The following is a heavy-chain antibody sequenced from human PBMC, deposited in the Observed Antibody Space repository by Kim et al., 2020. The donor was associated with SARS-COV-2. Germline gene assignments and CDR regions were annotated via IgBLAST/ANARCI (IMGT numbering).Heavy chain of an antibody. V-gene: IGHV3-23*01. CDR2: ISGSGGST. CDR1: GFTFSSYA. CDR3: AKDGGSGSRYWYFDL. Sequence: GGSLRLSCAASGFTFSSYAMSWVRQAPGKGLEWVSAISGSGGSTYYADSVKGRFTISRDNSKNTLYLQMNSLRAEDTAVYYCAKDGGSGSRYWYFDLWGRGTLVTVSS. D-gene: IGHD3-10*01. J-gene: IGHJ2*01.